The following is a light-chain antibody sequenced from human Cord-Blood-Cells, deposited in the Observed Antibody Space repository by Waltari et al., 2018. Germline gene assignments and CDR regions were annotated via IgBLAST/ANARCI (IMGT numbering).Light chain of an antibody. V-gene: IGLV2-14*01. CDR3: SSYTSSSTV. CDR2: EVS. CDR1: SSDVGGYNY. Sequence: QSALTQPASVSGSPGQSITISCTGTSSDVGGYNYVSWYQQPPGKAPKLMIYEVSNRPSGVSNRFSGSKSDNTASLTISGLQAEDEADYYCSSYTSSSTVFGGGTKLTVL. J-gene: IGLJ2*01.